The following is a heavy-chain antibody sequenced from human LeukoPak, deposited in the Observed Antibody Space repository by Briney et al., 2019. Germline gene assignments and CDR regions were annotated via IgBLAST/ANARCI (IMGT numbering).Heavy chain of an antibody. CDR1: GYTFTSYD. CDR2: MNPNSGNT. D-gene: IGHD6-13*01. V-gene: IGHV1-8*01. J-gene: IGHJ4*02. Sequence: ASVKVSCKASGYTFTSYDINWVRQATGQGLEWMGWMNPNSGNTGYAQKFQGRVTMTRNTSISTAYMKLISLRSEDTAVYYCARDSGIAAREGADYWGQGTLVTVSS. CDR3: ARDSGIAAREGADY.